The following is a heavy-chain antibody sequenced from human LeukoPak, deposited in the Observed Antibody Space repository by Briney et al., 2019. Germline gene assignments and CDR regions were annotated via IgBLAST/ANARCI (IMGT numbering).Heavy chain of an antibody. V-gene: IGHV4-39*01. CDR2: IYYSGST. CDR1: GGSISSSSYH. J-gene: IGHJ4*02. CDR3: ATGDYGDNTLDY. D-gene: IGHD4-17*01. Sequence: SETLSLTCTVSGGSISSSSYHWGWIRQPPGKGLEWIGSIYYSGSTYYNPSLKSRVTISVDTSKNQFSLKLSSVTAADTAVYYCATGDYGDNTLDYWGQGTLVTASS.